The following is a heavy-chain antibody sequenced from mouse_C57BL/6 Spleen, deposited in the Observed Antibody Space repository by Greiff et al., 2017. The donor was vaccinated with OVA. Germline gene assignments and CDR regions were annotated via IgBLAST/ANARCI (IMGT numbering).Heavy chain of an antibody. CDR3: ARHEDWGFDY. CDR2: ISSGGSYT. CDR1: GFTFSSYG. V-gene: IGHV5-6*01. J-gene: IGHJ2*01. D-gene: IGHD4-1*01. Sequence: SGGDLVKPGGSLKLSCAASGFTFSSYGMSWVRQTPDKRLEWVATISSGGSYTYYPDSVKGRFTISRDNAKNTLYLQMSSLKSEDTAMYYCARHEDWGFDYWGQGTTLTVSS.